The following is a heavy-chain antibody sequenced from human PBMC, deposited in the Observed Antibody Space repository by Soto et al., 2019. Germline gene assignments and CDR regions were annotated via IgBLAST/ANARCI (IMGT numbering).Heavy chain of an antibody. CDR2: IIPILGVA. J-gene: IGHJ3*02. V-gene: IGHV1-69*02. CDR3: ERGREVPTMSYPFDI. D-gene: IGHD5-12*01. CDR1: GGTFSSYT. Sequence: QVQLVQSGAEVKKPGSSVKVSCKASGGTFSSYTISWVRQAPGQGLEGMGRIIPILGVANYAQKFQGRVTITADKDTSTAYMDLSSLRSEDTAGYYCERGREVPTMSYPFDIWGQGTMVTVSS.